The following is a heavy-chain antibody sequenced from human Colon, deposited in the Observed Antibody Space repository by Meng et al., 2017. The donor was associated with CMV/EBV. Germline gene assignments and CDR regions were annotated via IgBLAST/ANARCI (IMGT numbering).Heavy chain of an antibody. CDR1: GFVFRSYG. CDR2: IGFDGIKK. CDR3: ARAKGALCGGDCQAGY. D-gene: IGHD2-21*01. V-gene: IGHV3-30*02. J-gene: IGHJ4*02. Sequence: GESLKISCAASGFVFRSYGMHWVRQAPGKGLGWVANIGFDGIKKYYADSVKGRFSVSRDNSKNTLDLQIDSLRVEDTAVYYCARAKGALCGGDCQAGYWGQGTLVTVSS.